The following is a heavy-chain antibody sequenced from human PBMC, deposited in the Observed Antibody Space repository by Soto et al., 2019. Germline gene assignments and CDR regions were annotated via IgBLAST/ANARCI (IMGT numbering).Heavy chain of an antibody. CDR3: AEDLRAARPF. CDR2: ISGSGYST. J-gene: IGHJ4*02. V-gene: IGHV3-23*01. CDR1: GSTFNSYA. D-gene: IGHD6-6*01. Sequence: EVQLLESGGGLVQPGGSLRLSCAASGSTFNSYAMSWVRQAPGKGLEWVSGISGSGYSTYYADSVKGRFTITRDNSKNTLYLQKNRLRAEDKAVFYCAEDLRAARPFWGQGTLVTVSS.